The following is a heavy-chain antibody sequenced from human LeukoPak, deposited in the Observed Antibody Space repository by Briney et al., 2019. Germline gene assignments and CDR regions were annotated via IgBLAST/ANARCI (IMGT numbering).Heavy chain of an antibody. D-gene: IGHD3-3*01. CDR2: ISGSGGST. CDR3: AKGVRAITIFGVVIIRAFDI. Sequence: GGSLRLSCAASGFTFSSYAMSWVRQAPGKGLEWVSAISGSGGSTYYADSVKGRFTISRDNSKNTLYLQMNSLRAEDTAVYYCAKGVRAITIFGVVIIRAFDIWGQGTIVTVSS. CDR1: GFTFSSYA. V-gene: IGHV3-23*01. J-gene: IGHJ3*02.